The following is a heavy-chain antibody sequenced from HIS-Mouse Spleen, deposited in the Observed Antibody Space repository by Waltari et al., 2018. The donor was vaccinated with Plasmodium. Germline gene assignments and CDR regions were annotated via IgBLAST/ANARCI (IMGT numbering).Heavy chain of an antibody. CDR2: IKQDGSEK. D-gene: IGHD6-13*01. CDR3: ASSWYWYFDL. V-gene: IGHV3-7*01. Sequence: EVQLVESGGGLVQPGGSLRLSCSGSGFTFSSYWMIWVRQAPGKGLEWVANIKQDGSEKYYVDSVKGRFTISRDNAKNSLYLQMNSLRAEDTAVYYCASSWYWYFDLWGRGTLVTVSS. CDR1: GFTFSSYW. J-gene: IGHJ2*01.